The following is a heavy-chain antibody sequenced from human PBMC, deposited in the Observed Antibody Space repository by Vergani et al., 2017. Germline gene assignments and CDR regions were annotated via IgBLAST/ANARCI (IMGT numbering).Heavy chain of an antibody. D-gene: IGHD3-22*01. CDR2: IISKANSYAT. Sequence: EVQLVESGGGLVQPGGSLKLSCAASGFTFSGSAMHGVRQASGKGLEWVGRIISKANSYATAYAASVKGRFTISRDDSKNTAYLQMNSLKTEDTAVYYCTSPHYYDSSGYYRDFDYWGQGTLVTVSS. J-gene: IGHJ4*02. CDR3: TSPHYYDSSGYYRDFDY. V-gene: IGHV3-73*01. CDR1: GFTFSGSA.